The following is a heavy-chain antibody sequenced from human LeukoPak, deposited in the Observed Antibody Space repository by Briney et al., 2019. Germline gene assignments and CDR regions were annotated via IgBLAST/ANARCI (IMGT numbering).Heavy chain of an antibody. V-gene: IGHV4-30-4*01. CDR1: GASISSGDYL. D-gene: IGHD6-19*01. J-gene: IGHJ4*02. CDR2: IYYSGST. CDR3: ARDLTLEAGFFDY. Sequence: KPSQTLSLTCTVSGASISSGDYLWSWIRQPPGMGLEWIGNIYYSGSTNYNASLKSRVTISVDTSKNQFSLKLSSVTAADTAEYYCARDLTLEAGFFDYWGQGTLVTVSS.